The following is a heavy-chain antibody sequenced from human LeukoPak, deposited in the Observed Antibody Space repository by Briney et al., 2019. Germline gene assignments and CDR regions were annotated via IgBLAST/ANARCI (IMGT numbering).Heavy chain of an antibody. CDR3: ARAAATGTVDY. V-gene: IGHV3-7*01. CDR1: EFTFSNYW. Sequence: GGPLRLSCAASEFTFSNYWMSWVRQAPGKGLEWVANIDQDGSAKYYVDSMKGRFTISRDNAKNSLYLQMNSLRAEDTAVYYCARAAATGTVDYWGQGTLVTVSS. CDR2: IDQDGSAK. D-gene: IGHD1-1*01. J-gene: IGHJ4*02.